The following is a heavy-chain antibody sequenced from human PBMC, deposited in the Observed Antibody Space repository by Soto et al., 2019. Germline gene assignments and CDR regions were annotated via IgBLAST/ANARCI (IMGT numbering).Heavy chain of an antibody. CDR3: ARGSRVSSSWPFDP. CDR2: ISAYDGKT. D-gene: IGHD6-13*01. V-gene: IGHV1-18*01. J-gene: IGHJ5*02. CDR1: GYTFNTYG. Sequence: ASVKVSCKTSGYTFNTYGINWVRRAPGQGLELMGWISAYDGKTTYAEKFQGRVTLTTDTSTSTAYMELRSLRSDDTAVYYCARGSRVSSSWPFDPWGQGTLVTVSS.